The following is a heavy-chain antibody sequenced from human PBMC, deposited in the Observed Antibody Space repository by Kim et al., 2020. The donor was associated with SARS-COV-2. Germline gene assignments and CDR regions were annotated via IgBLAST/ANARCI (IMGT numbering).Heavy chain of an antibody. Sequence: ASVKVSCKASGYKFTSYGISWVRQAPGPGLEWMGWISAYNGNTNYAQKLQGRVTMTTDTSTSTAYMELRSLRSDDTAVYYCARVYYYDSSGYYYVFDYWGQGTLVTVSS. CDR3: ARVYYYDSSGYYYVFDY. D-gene: IGHD3-22*01. CDR2: ISAYNGNT. CDR1: GYKFTSYG. J-gene: IGHJ4*02. V-gene: IGHV1-18*01.